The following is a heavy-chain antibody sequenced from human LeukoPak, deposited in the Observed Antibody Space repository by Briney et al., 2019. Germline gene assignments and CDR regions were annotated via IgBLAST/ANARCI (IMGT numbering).Heavy chain of an antibody. CDR1: GFTFSYYW. Sequence: GGSLKLSCAASGFTFSYYWMNWVRQAQGKGPECVANIKQDGSEKYYVDSVKGRFTISRDNAKNSLYLQMNSLRVEDTAVYYCARDVDGDSFFDYWGQGTLVTVSS. J-gene: IGHJ4*02. V-gene: IGHV3-7*01. D-gene: IGHD4-17*01. CDR2: IKQDGSEK. CDR3: ARDVDGDSFFDY.